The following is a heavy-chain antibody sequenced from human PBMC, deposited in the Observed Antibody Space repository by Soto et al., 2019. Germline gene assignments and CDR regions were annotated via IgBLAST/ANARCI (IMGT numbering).Heavy chain of an antibody. CDR1: GFTFSNFP. V-gene: IGHV3-30-3*01. D-gene: IGHD4-4*01. CDR2: ISYGGINN. Sequence: QVQLVESGGGVVQPGRSLRLSCAASGFTFSNFPMHWVRQAPGKGLEWVAVISYGGINNYYADYVKGRFTISRDDSKNTVYLQMNGPRPEDTAVYFCARTTVVSGTPDFDYWGQGTLVTVSS. J-gene: IGHJ4*02. CDR3: ARTTVVSGTPDFDY.